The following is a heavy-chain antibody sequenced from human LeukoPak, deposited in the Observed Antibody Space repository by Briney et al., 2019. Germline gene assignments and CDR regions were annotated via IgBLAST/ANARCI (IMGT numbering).Heavy chain of an antibody. D-gene: IGHD2-2*01. CDR2: IYYSGST. Sequence: KTSETLSLTCTVSGGSISSGGYYWSWNRQHPGKGLEWIGYIYYSGSTYYNPSLKSRVTISVDTSKNQFSLKLSSVTAADTAVYYCATKKYLLYDYYYYGMDVWGQGTTVTVSS. CDR1: GGSISSGGYY. CDR3: ATKKYLLYDYYYYGMDV. J-gene: IGHJ6*02. V-gene: IGHV4-31*03.